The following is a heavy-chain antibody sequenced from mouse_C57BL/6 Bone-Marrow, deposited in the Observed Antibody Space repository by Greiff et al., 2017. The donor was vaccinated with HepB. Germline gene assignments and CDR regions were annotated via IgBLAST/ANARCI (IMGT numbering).Heavy chain of an antibody. D-gene: IGHD2-14*01. CDR1: GYTFTSYN. V-gene: IGHV1-12*01. CDR2: IYPGNGDP. CDR3: ARRYGYCFDY. Sequence: SGAELVRPGASVKMSCKASGYTFTSYNMHWVKQTPRQGLEWIGAIYPGNGDPSYNQKFKGKATLTVDKSSSTAYMQLSSLTSEDAAVYVCARRYGYCFDYWGQGTTLTVSS. J-gene: IGHJ2*01.